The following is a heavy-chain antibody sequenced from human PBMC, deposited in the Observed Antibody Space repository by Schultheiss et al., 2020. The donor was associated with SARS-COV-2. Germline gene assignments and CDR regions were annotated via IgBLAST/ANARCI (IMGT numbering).Heavy chain of an antibody. CDR3: ARGRYCSSTSCPGNYYGMDV. D-gene: IGHD2-2*01. CDR1: GFTFSSYD. V-gene: IGHV3-13*01. Sequence: GGSLRLSCAASGFTFSSYDMHWVRQATGKGLEWVSAIGTAGDTYYPGSVKGRFTISRENAKNSLYLQMNSLRAGDTAVYYCARGRYCSSTSCPGNYYGMDVWSQGTTVTVSS. J-gene: IGHJ6*02. CDR2: IGTAGDT.